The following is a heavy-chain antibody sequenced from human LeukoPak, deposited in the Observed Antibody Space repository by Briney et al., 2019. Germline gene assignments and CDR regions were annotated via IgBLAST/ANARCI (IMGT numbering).Heavy chain of an antibody. CDR2: ISSSGSTI. V-gene: IGHV3-11*01. D-gene: IGHD3-22*01. CDR1: GGSISSSSYY. Sequence: LSLTCTVSGGSISSSSYYWGWIRQAPGKGLEWVSYISSSGSTIYYADSVKGRFTISRDNAKNSLYLQMNSLRAEDTAVYYCASTYHYDSSGYNGMDVWGKGTTVTISS. J-gene: IGHJ6*03. CDR3: ASTYHYDSSGYNGMDV.